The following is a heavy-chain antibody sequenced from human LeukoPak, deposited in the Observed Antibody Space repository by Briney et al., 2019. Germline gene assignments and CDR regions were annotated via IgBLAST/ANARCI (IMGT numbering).Heavy chain of an antibody. D-gene: IGHD6-13*01. CDR1: GFTFSSYG. J-gene: IGHJ3*02. CDR3: ASSRGAFDI. V-gene: IGHV3-30*03. CDR2: ISYDGSNK. Sequence: GGSLRLSCAASGFTFSSYGMHWVRQAPGKGPEWVAVISYDGSNKYYADSVKGRFTISRDNSKNTLYLQMNSLRAEDTAVYYCASSRGAFDIWGQGTMVTVSS.